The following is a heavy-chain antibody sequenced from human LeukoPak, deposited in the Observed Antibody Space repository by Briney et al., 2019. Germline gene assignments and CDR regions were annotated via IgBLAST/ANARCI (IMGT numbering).Heavy chain of an antibody. V-gene: IGHV4-4*07. CDR1: GGSISRYY. D-gene: IGHD4/OR15-4a*01. J-gene: IGHJ6*02. CDR3: ARSLRYYYYGMDV. CDR2: IYTSGST. Sequence: SETLSLTCTVSGGSISRYYWSWIRQPAGKGLEWIGRIYTSGSTNCNPSLKSRVTMSVDTSKNQFSLKLSSVTAADTAVYYCARSLRYYYYGMDVWGQGTTVTVSS.